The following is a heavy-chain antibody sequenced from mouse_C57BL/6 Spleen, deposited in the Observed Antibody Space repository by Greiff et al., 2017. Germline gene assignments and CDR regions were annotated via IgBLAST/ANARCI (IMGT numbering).Heavy chain of an antibody. CDR2: IRNKANNHAT. V-gene: IGHV6-6*01. J-gene: IGHJ4*01. D-gene: IGHD2-2*01. CDR3: TRWLRDYAMDY. Sequence: EVMLVESGGGLVQPGGSMKLSCAASGFTFSDAWMDWVRQSPEKGLEWVAEIRNKANNHATYYAESVKGRFTISRDDSKSSVYLQMNSLRAEDTGIYYCTRWLRDYAMDYWGQGTSVTVSS. CDR1: GFTFSDAW.